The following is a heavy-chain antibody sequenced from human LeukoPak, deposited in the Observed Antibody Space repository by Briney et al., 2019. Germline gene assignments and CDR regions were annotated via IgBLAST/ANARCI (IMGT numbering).Heavy chain of an antibody. CDR3: ARDSRIAARPSMFDY. D-gene: IGHD6-6*01. J-gene: IGHJ4*02. CDR1: GFTFSSYS. Sequence: GGSLRLSCAASGFTFSSYSMNWVRQAPGKGLEWVSYISSSSSTIHYADSVKGRFTISRDNAKNSLYLQMNSLRAEDTAVYYCARDSRIAARPSMFDYWGQGTLVTVSS. V-gene: IGHV3-48*01. CDR2: ISSSSSTI.